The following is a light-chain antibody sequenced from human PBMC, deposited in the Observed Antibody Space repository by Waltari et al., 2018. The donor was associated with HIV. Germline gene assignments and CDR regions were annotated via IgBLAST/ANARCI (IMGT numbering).Light chain of an antibody. J-gene: IGLJ3*02. V-gene: IGLV4-60*03. CDR1: SGHSSYI. CDR2: LEGNGDY. Sequence: QPVLTQSSSASASLVSSVTLTCTLTSGHSSYIIAWHQQQPGKAPRYLMKLEGNGDYNKGSGVPDRFSGSSSGADRYLTMSNVQSEDEADYYCETWDHNIRVFGGGTKLTVL. CDR3: ETWDHNIRV.